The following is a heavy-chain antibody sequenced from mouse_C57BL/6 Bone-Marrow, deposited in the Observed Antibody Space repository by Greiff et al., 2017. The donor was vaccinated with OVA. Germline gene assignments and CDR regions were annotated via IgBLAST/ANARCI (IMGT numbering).Heavy chain of an antibody. CDR2: IDPSDSYT. J-gene: IGHJ1*03. CDR1: GYTFTSYW. V-gene: IGHV1-50*01. CDR3: ARQKLGRWYFDV. D-gene: IGHD4-1*01. Sequence: VQLQQPGAELVKPGASVKLSCKASGYTFTSYWMQWVKQRPGQGLEWIGEIDPSDSYTNYNQKFKGKATLTVDTSSSTAYMQLSSLTSEDSAVYYCARQKLGRWYFDVWGTGTTVTVSS.